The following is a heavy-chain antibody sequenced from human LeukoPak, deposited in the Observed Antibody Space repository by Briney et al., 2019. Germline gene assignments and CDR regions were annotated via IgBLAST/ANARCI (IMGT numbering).Heavy chain of an antibody. J-gene: IGHJ5*02. CDR2: ISAYNGNT. Sequence: GASVKVSCKASGYTFTSYGISWVRQAPGQGLEWMGWISAYNGNTNYAQKLQGRVTMTTDTSTSTAYMELRSLRSDDTAVYYCARDQDDYVWGGITNWFDPWGQGTLVTVSS. D-gene: IGHD3-16*01. CDR1: GYTFTSYG. V-gene: IGHV1-18*01. CDR3: ARDQDDYVWGGITNWFDP.